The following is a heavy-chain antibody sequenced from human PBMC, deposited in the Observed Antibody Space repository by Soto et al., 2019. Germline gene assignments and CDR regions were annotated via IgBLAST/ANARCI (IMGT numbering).Heavy chain of an antibody. CDR2: ISAHNGNT. CDR3: ARGVGSNWYYFDS. Sequence: QVQLVQSGAEVKKPGASVKVSCKASGYTFTNYGIAWVRQAPGQGLEWMGWISAHNGNTKYAQNLQGRVTMTTDTPTNTGNMELRSLTSDDTAVYYCARGVGSNWYYFDSWGQGTLVTVSS. V-gene: IGHV1-18*01. J-gene: IGHJ4*02. D-gene: IGHD6-13*01. CDR1: GYTFTNYG.